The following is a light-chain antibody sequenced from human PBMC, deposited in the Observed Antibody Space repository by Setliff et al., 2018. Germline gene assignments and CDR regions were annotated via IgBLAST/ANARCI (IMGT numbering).Light chain of an antibody. CDR2: EVT. CDR3: CSYAGRSTFRVI. CDR1: TSDLGSYNL. V-gene: IGLV2-23*02. J-gene: IGLJ2*01. Sequence: LTQPASVSGSPGQSITISCTGATSDLGSYNLVSWYQQHPGEAPKLILYEVTQRPSGVSIRFSGSKSGSTASLTISGLQAEDEADYYCCSYAGRSTFRVIFGGGTKVTV.